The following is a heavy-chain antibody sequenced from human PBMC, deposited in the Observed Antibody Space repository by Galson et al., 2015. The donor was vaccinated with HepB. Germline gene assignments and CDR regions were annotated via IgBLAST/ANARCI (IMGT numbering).Heavy chain of an antibody. CDR2: IWYDGSNK. J-gene: IGHJ6*02. CDR1: GFTFSSYG. Sequence: SLRLSCAASGFTFSSYGMHWVRQAPGKGLEWVAVIWYDGSNKYYADSVKGRFTISRDNSKNTLYLQMNSLRAEDTAVYYCARARGYSYGYGMDVWGRGTTVTVSS. V-gene: IGHV3-33*08. D-gene: IGHD5-18*01. CDR3: ARARGYSYGYGMDV.